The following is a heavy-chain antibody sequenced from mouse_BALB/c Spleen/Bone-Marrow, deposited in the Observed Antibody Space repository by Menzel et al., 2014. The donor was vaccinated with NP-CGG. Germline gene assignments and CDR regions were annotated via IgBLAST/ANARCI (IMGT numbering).Heavy chain of an antibody. J-gene: IGHJ2*01. CDR2: ISSGGSYT. D-gene: IGHD2-4*01. V-gene: IGHV5-9-3*01. CDR3: ARHGITRLLDY. Sequence: EVKLQESGGGLVKPGGSLKLSYAASGFTFSSYAMSWVRQTPEKRLEWVATISSGGSYTYYPDSVKGRFTISRDNAKNTLYLQMSSLRSEDTAMYYCARHGITRLLDYWGQGTTLTVSS. CDR1: GFTFSSYA.